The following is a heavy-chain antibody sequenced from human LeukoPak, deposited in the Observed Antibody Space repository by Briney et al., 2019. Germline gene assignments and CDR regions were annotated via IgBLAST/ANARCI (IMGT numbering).Heavy chain of an antibody. J-gene: IGHJ5*02. CDR3: VSSLLYYDILTGYYPFFP. V-gene: IGHV3-66*01. CDR1: GFTVSSNY. Sequence: GGSLRLSCAASGFTVSSNYMSWVRQAPGKGLEWVSVIYSGGSTYYADSVKGRFTISRDNSKNTLYLQMNSLRAEDTAVYYCVSSLLYYDILTGYYPFFPWGQGTLVTVSS. CDR2: IYSGGST. D-gene: IGHD3-9*01.